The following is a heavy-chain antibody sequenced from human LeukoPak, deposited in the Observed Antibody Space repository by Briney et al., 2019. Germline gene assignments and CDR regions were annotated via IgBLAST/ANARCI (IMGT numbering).Heavy chain of an antibody. CDR3: ARHPSSSPTHFDY. Sequence: PGESLKISCQGSGYSFTSYWIAGVRQMPGKGREWMGMIYPGDSDTRYSPSFQGQVTISADKSISTAYLKWSSLKASDTAMYYCARHPSSSPTHFDYWGQGTLVTVSS. CDR1: GYSFTSYW. D-gene: IGHD6-13*01. J-gene: IGHJ4*02. V-gene: IGHV5-51*01. CDR2: IYPGDSDT.